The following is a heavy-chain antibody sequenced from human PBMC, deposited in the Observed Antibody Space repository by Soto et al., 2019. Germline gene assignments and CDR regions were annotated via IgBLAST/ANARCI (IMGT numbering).Heavy chain of an antibody. J-gene: IGHJ4*02. CDR1: GYSFTTHD. CDR2: ISTDRGDT. Sequence: QVKLVQSGAEVKKPGASVKVSCKASGYSFTTHDITWLRQAPGKGLEWVGGISTDRGDTIYPQNLQGRVTMTTDSYTSTVYMELKSLRSDDTAVYYCARDDLNRGGKYFDYWGQGTLVTVSS. D-gene: IGHD2-15*01. V-gene: IGHV1-18*01. CDR3: ARDDLNRGGKYFDY.